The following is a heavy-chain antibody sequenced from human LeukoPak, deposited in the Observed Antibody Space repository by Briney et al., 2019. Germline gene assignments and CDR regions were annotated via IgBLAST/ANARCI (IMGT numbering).Heavy chain of an antibody. V-gene: IGHV4-31*03. CDR2: IYYSGST. Sequence: TSETLSLTCTVSGGSISSGGYYWSWIRQHPGKGLEWIEYIYYSGSTYYNPSLKSRVTISVDTSKNQFSLKLSSVTAADTAVYYCARGQSGYSDLYYYYGMDVWGQGTTVTVSS. J-gene: IGHJ6*02. D-gene: IGHD3-22*01. CDR3: ARGQSGYSDLYYYYGMDV. CDR1: GGSISSGGYY.